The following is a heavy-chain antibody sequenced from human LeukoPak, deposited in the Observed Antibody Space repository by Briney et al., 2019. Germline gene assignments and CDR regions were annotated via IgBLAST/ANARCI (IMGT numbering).Heavy chain of an antibody. CDR2: TYYRSNWDH. Sequence: SQTLSLTCAISGDSVSSNTAAWNWIRQSPSRGLEWLGRTYYRSNWDHDYAVSVQGPITINPDTSKNHFSLQLHSVTPEDTAVYFCARARLHHNYGSGTSFDYWGQGTLVTVSS. V-gene: IGHV6-1*01. CDR1: GDSVSSNTAA. CDR3: ARARLHHNYGSGTSFDY. J-gene: IGHJ4*02. D-gene: IGHD3-10*01.